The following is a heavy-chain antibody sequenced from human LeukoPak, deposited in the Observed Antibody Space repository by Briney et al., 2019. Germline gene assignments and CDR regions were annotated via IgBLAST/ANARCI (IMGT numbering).Heavy chain of an antibody. V-gene: IGHV4-59*04. CDR2: IYYSGST. D-gene: IGHD1-26*01. CDR3: AKSGGYGLIDY. Sequence: TSETLSLTCTVSGGSISSYYWGWIRQPPGKGLECIGNIYYSGSTYYNASLQSRVTISIDTSKNQFSLKLNSVTAADTAMYYCAKSGGYGLIDYWGQGTRVTVSS. J-gene: IGHJ4*02. CDR1: GGSISSYY.